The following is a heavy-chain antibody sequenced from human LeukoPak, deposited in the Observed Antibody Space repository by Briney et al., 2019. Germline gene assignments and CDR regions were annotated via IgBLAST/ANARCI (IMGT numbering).Heavy chain of an antibody. D-gene: IGHD6-19*01. V-gene: IGHV4-59*01. CDR2: IYYSGST. J-gene: IGHJ6*02. Sequence: KPSETLSLTCTVSGGSISRYYWSWIRQPPGKGLEWIGYIYYSGSTNYNPSLKSRVTISVDTSKNQFSLKLSSVTAADTAVYYCAREVGAVAGNMDVWGQGTTVTVSS. CDR1: GGSISRYY. CDR3: AREVGAVAGNMDV.